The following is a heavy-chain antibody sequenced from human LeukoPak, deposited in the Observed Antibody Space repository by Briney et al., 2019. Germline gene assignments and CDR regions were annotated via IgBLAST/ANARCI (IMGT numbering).Heavy chain of an antibody. V-gene: IGHV3-30*03. D-gene: IGHD3-16*02. Sequence: TGGSLRLSCAASGFTFSSYGMHWVRQAPGKGLEWVAVISYDGSNKYYADPVKGRFTISRDNSKNTLYLQMNSLRAEDTAVYYCARDTRSLMDVWGQGTTVTVSS. CDR3: ARDTRSLMDV. CDR1: GFTFSSYG. J-gene: IGHJ6*02. CDR2: ISYDGSNK.